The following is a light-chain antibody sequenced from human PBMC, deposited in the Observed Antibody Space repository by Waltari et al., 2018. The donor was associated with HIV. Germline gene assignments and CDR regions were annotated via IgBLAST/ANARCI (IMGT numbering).Light chain of an antibody. CDR1: NIGSNT. V-gene: IGLV3-21*02. Sequence: SSVLTQPPSVSVAPGQTARPTCGGDNIGSNTVPWSQQKPGQAPLVVVYDDRDRPSGIPERFSGSNSGNTATLTINRVEAGDEADYYCQVWDTISDHRVFGGGTKLTVL. CDR3: QVWDTISDHRV. J-gene: IGLJ2*01. CDR2: DDR.